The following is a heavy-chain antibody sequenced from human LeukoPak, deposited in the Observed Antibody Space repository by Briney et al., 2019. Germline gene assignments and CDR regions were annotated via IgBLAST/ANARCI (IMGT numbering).Heavy chain of an antibody. CDR1: GFIFSNYA. V-gene: IGHV3-23*01. Sequence: PGGSLRLSCVASGFIFSNYAMTWVRPAPGKGLEWVSTISDGGGYTYYADSVKGRFTISRDNSKNTLHLQMNSLRAEDTAVYYCAKEGRRNLLVNWGEGALATVSS. CDR2: ISDGGGYT. J-gene: IGHJ4*02. CDR3: AKEGRRNLLVN. D-gene: IGHD3-3*01.